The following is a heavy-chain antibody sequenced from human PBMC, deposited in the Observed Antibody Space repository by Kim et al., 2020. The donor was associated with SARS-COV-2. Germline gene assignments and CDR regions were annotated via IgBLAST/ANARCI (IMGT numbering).Heavy chain of an antibody. Sequence: SETLSLTCAVSGGSISSGGYSWSWIRQPPGKGLEWIGYIYYSGSTYYNPSLKSRVTISVDRSKNQFSLKLSSVTAADTAVYYCARTYYYDSSGYYLPTDAFDILGQGTMVTVSS. CDR1: GGSISSGGYS. CDR3: ARTYYYDSSGYYLPTDAFDI. V-gene: IGHV4-30-2*01. J-gene: IGHJ3*02. CDR2: IYYSGST. D-gene: IGHD3-22*01.